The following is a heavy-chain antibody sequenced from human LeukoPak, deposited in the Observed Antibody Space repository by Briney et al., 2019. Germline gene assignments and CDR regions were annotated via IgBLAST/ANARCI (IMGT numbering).Heavy chain of an antibody. CDR1: GGSFSGYY. V-gene: IGHV4-34*01. CDR3: AVTYYDSWSGYYPDY. J-gene: IGHJ4*02. D-gene: IGHD3-3*01. Sequence: KPSETLSLTCAVYGGSFSGYYWSWIRQPPGKGLEWIGEINHSGSTNYNPSLKSRVTISVDTSKNQFSLKLSSVTAADTAVYYCAVTYYDSWSGYYPDYWGQGTLVTVSS. CDR2: INHSGST.